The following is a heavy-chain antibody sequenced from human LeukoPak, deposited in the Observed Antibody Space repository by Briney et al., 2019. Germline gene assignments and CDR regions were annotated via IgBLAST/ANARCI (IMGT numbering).Heavy chain of an antibody. CDR2: ISSSGSSM. Sequence: PGGSLRLSCAASGFTFSSHSMNWVRQAPGKGLEWVSHISSSGSSMYYADSVKGRFTISRDNARNSLSLQMNSLRDEDTALDYCARDVFYGFDIWGLGTVVTVSS. V-gene: IGHV3-48*02. D-gene: IGHD3-16*01. J-gene: IGHJ3*02. CDR3: ARDVFYGFDI. CDR1: GFTFSSHS.